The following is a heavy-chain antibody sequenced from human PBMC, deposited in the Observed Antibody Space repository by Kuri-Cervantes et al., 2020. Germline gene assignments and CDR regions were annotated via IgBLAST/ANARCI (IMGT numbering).Heavy chain of an antibody. Sequence: ASVKVSCKASGYTFTSYDINWVRQATGQGLEWMGWMNPNSGNTGYAQKFQGRVTMTRNTSISTAYMELSSLRSEDTAVYYCARGLMRKDITMVRGVIAYWGQGTRGTVSS. J-gene: IGHJ4*02. CDR2: MNPNSGNT. D-gene: IGHD3-10*01. CDR1: GYTFTSYD. V-gene: IGHV1-8*01. CDR3: ARGLMRKDITMVRGVIAY.